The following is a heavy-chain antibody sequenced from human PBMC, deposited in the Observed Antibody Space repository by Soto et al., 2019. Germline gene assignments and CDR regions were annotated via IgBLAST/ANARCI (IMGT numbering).Heavy chain of an antibody. CDR2: ISYDGSNK. D-gene: IGHD3-22*01. V-gene: IGHV3-30*18. Sequence: QVQLVESGGGVVQPGRSLRLSCAASGFTFSSYGMHWVRQAPGKGLEWVAVISYDGSNKYYADSVKGRFTISRDNSKNTLYLQMNSLRAEDTAVYYCAKDITMIVVEGAFDIWGQGTMVTVSS. CDR1: GFTFSSYG. CDR3: AKDITMIVVEGAFDI. J-gene: IGHJ3*02.